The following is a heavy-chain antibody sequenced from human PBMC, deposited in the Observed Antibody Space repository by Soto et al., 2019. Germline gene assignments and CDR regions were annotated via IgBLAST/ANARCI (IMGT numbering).Heavy chain of an antibody. D-gene: IGHD3-22*01. CDR3: ARDQDELYYDSGGYGY. J-gene: IGHJ4*02. CDR1: GGTFSSYA. Sequence: GASVKVSCKASGGTFSSYAISWVRQAPGQGLEWMGGIIPIFGTANYAQKFQGRVTITADESTSTAYMELSSLRSEDTAVYYCARDQDELYYDSGGYGYWGQGTLVTVSS. CDR2: IIPIFGTA. V-gene: IGHV1-69*13.